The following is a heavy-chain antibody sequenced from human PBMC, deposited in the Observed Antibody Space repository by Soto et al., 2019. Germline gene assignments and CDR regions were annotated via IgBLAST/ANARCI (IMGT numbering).Heavy chain of an antibody. D-gene: IGHD7-27*01. V-gene: IGHV3-11*06. CDR2: ISSSSSYT. CDR3: ARAFQTGSNDAFDI. CDR1: GFTFSDYY. J-gene: IGHJ3*02. Sequence: GGSLRLSCAASGFTFSDYYMSWIRQAPGKGLEWVSYISSSSSYTNYADSVKGRFTISRDNAKNSLYLQMNSLRAEDTAVYYCARAFQTGSNDAFDIWGQGTMVTVSS.